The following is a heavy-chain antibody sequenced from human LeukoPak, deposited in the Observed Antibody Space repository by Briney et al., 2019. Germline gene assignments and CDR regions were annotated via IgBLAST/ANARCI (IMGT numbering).Heavy chain of an antibody. J-gene: IGHJ4*02. CDR3: ARDRYSYDI. Sequence: GGSLRLSCAASGFTFSGYWMHRVRQAPGKGLMWVSRINSDGSSTSYADSVNGRFTISRDNAKNTLYLQMNSLRAEDTAVYYCARDRYSYDIWGQGTLVTVSS. CDR1: GFTFSGYW. D-gene: IGHD5-18*01. V-gene: IGHV3-74*01. CDR2: INSDGSST.